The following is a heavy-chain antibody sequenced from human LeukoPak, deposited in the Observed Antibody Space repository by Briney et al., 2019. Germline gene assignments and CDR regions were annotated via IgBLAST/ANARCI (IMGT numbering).Heavy chain of an antibody. J-gene: IGHJ4*02. CDR3: ARDLGRDSSGSDFDY. CDR2: ISAYNGNT. Sequence: ASVKVSCKASGYTFTSYGISCVRQAPGQGLEWMGWISAYNGNTNYAQKLQGRVTMTTDTSTSTAYMELRSLRSDDTAVYYCARDLGRDSSGSDFDYWGQGTLVTVSS. D-gene: IGHD3-22*01. V-gene: IGHV1-18*01. CDR1: GYTFTSYG.